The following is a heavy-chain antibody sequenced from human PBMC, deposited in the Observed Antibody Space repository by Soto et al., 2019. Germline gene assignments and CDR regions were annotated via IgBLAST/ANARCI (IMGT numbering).Heavy chain of an antibody. CDR3: AKNETTRPWFNP. D-gene: IGHD1-1*01. V-gene: IGHV4-31*03. CDR2: IYYVGST. Sequence: QVQLQESGPGLVKPSQTLSLICTVSGDSIRNGFYYWSWIRQHPGKGLEWIGNIYYVGSTSYNPSLKSRVTISIDRSKNQFSLTLNSVPAAETAVYYCAKNETTRPWFNPWGQGTLVIVSS. J-gene: IGHJ5*02. CDR1: GDSIRNGFYY.